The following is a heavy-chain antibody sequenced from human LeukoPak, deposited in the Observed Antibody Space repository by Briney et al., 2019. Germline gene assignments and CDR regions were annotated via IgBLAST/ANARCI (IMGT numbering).Heavy chain of an antibody. V-gene: IGHV3-15*01. CDR2: FTSRSAGGTI. CDR3: TTGGGTMDF. J-gene: IGHJ4*02. D-gene: IGHD2-15*01. CDR1: GVTVSNTW. Sequence: GGSLRLSCTASGVTVSNTWMRWVRQTPGKGLEWVGLFTSRSAGGTIDYAAPVQGRFTILAEDSKNTWYLQMNGLQIEDTGIYYCTTGGGTMDFWGQGTLVTVSS.